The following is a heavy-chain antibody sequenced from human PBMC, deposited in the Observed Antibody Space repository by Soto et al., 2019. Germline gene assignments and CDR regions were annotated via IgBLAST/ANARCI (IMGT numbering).Heavy chain of an antibody. CDR1: GFTFSSYG. V-gene: IGHV3-30*18. CDR3: AKDQYRLQLAYGMYV. CDR2: ISYDGSNK. Sequence: QVQLVESGGGVVQPGRSLRLSCAASGFTFSSYGMHWVRQAPGKGLEWVAVISYDGSNKYYADSVKGRFTISRDNSKNRLYLQMNSLSAAHTAVHYCAKDQYRLQLAYGMYVWGQGTTVTVSS. D-gene: IGHD5-18*01. J-gene: IGHJ6*02.